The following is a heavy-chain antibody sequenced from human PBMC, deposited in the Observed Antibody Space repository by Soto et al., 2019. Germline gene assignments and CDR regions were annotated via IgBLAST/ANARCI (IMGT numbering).Heavy chain of an antibody. J-gene: IGHJ5*02. V-gene: IGHV4-39*01. CDR1: GDSISNSRFY. CDR3: ARDYFDSSDYTTNWFDP. D-gene: IGHD3-22*01. Sequence: PSETLSLTCSVSGDSISNSRFYWAWIRQPPGEGLEWIGSIYHTGNAYYNPSLKSRVTIFVDTSKNQFSLKLTSVTAADTALYYCARDYFDSSDYTTNWFDPWGQGALDTVSS. CDR2: IYHTGNA.